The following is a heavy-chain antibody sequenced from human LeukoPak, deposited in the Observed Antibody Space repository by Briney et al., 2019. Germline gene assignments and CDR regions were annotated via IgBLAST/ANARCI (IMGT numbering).Heavy chain of an antibody. CDR3: ARVLYYDILTGYYRGGAFDI. D-gene: IGHD3-9*01. CDR1: GYTFTSYA. J-gene: IGHJ3*02. V-gene: IGHV1-3*01. Sequence: ASVKVSCKASGYTFTSYAMHWVRQAPGQRLEWMGWINAGNGNTKYSQKFQGRVTITRDTSASTAYMELSSLRSEDTAVYYCARVLYYDILTGYYRGGAFDIWGQGTMVTVSS. CDR2: INAGNGNT.